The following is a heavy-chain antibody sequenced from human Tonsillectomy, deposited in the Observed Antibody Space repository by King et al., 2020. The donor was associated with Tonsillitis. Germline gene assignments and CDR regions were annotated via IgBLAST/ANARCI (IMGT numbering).Heavy chain of an antibody. CDR2: IYPDDFDT. V-gene: IGHV5-51*01. CDR3: ARRPGPGGVIIPGHYYSGMDV. J-gene: IGHJ6*02. D-gene: IGHD3-3*01. CDR1: GYSFSNYW. Sequence: QLVQSGAEVKKPGESLKISCKGSGYSFSNYWIGWVRQMPGKGLEWMGIIYPDDFDTRYSPSFQGQVTISADKSISTAYLQWSSLKASDTAMYYCARRPGPGGVIIPGHYYSGMDVWGQGTTVTVSS.